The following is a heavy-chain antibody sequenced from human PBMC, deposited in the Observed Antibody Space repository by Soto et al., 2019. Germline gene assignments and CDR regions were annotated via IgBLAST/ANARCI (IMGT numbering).Heavy chain of an antibody. CDR3: ARADRITMRIDAFDI. D-gene: IGHD3-22*01. V-gene: IGHV1-69*02. CDR2: IIPILGIA. Sequence: SVKVSCKASGGTFSSYTISWVRQAPGQGLEWMGRIIPILGIASYAQKFQGRVTITADKSTSTAYMELSSLRSEDTAVYYCARADRITMRIDAFDIWGQGTMVTVSS. CDR1: GGTFSSYT. J-gene: IGHJ3*02.